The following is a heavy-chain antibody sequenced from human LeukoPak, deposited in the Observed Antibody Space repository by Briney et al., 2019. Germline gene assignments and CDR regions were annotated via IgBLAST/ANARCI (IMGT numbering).Heavy chain of an antibody. D-gene: IGHD3-3*01. J-gene: IGHJ4*02. CDR2: MNPNSGNT. CDR3: ARASSYYDFWSGYYTMYYFDY. V-gene: IGHV1-8*01. Sequence: ASVKVSCKASGYTFTSYDINWVRQATGQGLEWMGWMNPNSGNTGYAQKFQGRVTMTRNTSISTAYMELSSLRSEDTAVYYCARASSYYDFWSGYYTMYYFDYWGQGTLVTVSS. CDR1: GYTFTSYD.